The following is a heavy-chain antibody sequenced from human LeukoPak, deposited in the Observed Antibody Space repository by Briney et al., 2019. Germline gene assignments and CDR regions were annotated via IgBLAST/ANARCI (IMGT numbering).Heavy chain of an antibody. Sequence: SQTLSLTCAISGDXVSSNSVAWNWFRQSPSRGLEWLGRTYYTSKWNNDYAESVQSRIAVNPDTSKNQFSLYLNSVTLEDTAVYYCARQASRRFDPWGQGTLVTVSS. CDR2: TYYTSKWNN. V-gene: IGHV6-1*01. J-gene: IGHJ5*02. CDR1: GDXVSSNSVA. CDR3: ARQASRRFDP.